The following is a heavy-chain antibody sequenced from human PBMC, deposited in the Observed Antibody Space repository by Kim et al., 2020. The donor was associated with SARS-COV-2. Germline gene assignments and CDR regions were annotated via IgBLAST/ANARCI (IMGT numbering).Heavy chain of an antibody. Sequence: GGSLRLSCAASGFTFSSYGMHWVRQAPGKGLEWVAVISYDGSNKYYADSVKGRFTISRDNSKNTLYLQMNSLRAEDTAVYYCARARLGYCSSTSCYAIDYWGQGTLVTVSS. CDR1: GFTFSSYG. D-gene: IGHD2-2*01. CDR2: ISYDGSNK. V-gene: IGHV3-33*05. CDR3: ARARLGYCSSTSCYAIDY. J-gene: IGHJ4*02.